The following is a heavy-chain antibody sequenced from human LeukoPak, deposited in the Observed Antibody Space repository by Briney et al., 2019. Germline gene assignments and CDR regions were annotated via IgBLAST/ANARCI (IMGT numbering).Heavy chain of an antibody. CDR2: ISSSSSTI. J-gene: IGHJ4*02. D-gene: IGHD3-10*01. CDR1: GFSFSSYS. V-gene: IGHV3-48*01. CDR3: AREGSGSGVDY. Sequence: PGESLRFSCAASGFSFSSYSMNWVRQAPGKWLEWVSYISSSSSTIYYADSVKGRFTISRDNAKNSLYLQMNSLRAEDTAVYYCAREGSGSGVDYWGQGTLVTVSS.